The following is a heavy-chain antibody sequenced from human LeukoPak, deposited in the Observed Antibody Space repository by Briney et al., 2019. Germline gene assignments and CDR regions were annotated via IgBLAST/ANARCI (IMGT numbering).Heavy chain of an antibody. CDR1: GGSTNNYY. CDR3: ARDFAPARGFDY. Sequence: SETLSLTCTASGGSTNNYYWSWIRQPPGKGLDWIVYILSAWSTYLNPSLKSRVTISADTSKNHFSLKLSTVTASDTAVYYCARDFAPARGFDYWGQGTLVTVSS. D-gene: IGHD3-10*01. CDR2: ILSAWST. J-gene: IGHJ4*02. V-gene: IGHV4-59*01.